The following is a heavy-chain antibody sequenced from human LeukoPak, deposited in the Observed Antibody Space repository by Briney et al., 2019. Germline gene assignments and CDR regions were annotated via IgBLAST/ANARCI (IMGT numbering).Heavy chain of an antibody. CDR2: IYYSGST. J-gene: IGHJ6*03. D-gene: IGHD5-24*01. V-gene: IGHV4-39*07. CDR3: AREIRDGYKPYYYYYYMDV. Sequence: SETLSLTCTVSGGSISSSSYYWGWIRQPPGKGLEWIGSIYYSGSTYYNPSLKSRVTISVDTSKNQFSLKLSSVTAADTAVYYCAREIRDGYKPYYYYYYMDVWGKGTTVTVSS. CDR1: GGSISSSSYY.